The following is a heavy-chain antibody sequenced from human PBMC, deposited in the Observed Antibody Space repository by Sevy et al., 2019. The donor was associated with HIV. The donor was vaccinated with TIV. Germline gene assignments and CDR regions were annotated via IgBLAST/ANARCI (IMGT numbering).Heavy chain of an antibody. CDR2: IIPIFGTA. J-gene: IGHJ5*02. D-gene: IGHD3-22*01. CDR1: GGTFSSYA. Sequence: ASVKVSCKTSGGTFSSYAISWVRQAPGQGLEWMGGIIPIFGTANYAQKFQGRVTITADESTSTAYMDLSSLRSEDTAVYYCARSSGSKTWFDPWGQGTLVTVSS. V-gene: IGHV1-69*13. CDR3: ARSSGSKTWFDP.